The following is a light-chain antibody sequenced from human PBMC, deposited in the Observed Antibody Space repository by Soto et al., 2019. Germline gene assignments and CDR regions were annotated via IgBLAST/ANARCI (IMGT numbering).Light chain of an antibody. V-gene: IGKV3-20*01. CDR1: QSVSSN. CDR2: GAS. J-gene: IGKJ4*01. CDR3: QHYRSSPLT. Sequence: EIVMTQSPATLSVSPGERATLSCRASQSVSSNLAWYQQTPGQAPRLLIFGASSRATGIPDRFSGSGSGTDFTLTTNSLEPEDVAVYYCQHYRSSPLTFGGGTKVDIK.